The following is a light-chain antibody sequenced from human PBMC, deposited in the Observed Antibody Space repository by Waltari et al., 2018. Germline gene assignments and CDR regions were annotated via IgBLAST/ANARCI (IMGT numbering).Light chain of an antibody. Sequence: QPPLTQPAPVSGPPGKPITISCTGTTSDVGNYDLFPWYQQHPGKAPKLLICEVIKRPSGVASRFSGSKSGNTASLTISGLQGEDEADYYCCSYAGRGTYVFGSGTKVTVL. CDR3: CSYAGRGTYV. V-gene: IGLV2-23*02. CDR2: EVI. CDR1: TSDVGNYDL. J-gene: IGLJ1*01.